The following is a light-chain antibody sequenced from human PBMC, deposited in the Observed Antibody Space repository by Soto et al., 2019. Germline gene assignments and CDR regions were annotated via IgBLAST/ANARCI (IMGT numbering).Light chain of an antibody. J-gene: IGKJ2*01. CDR1: QVIGSRY. Sequence: EIVMTQSPGTLSLSPGERATISCRASQVIGSRYLAWYHQKSGQAPRLLIYGASSRATGIPDRFSGSGSGTDFTLTISRLEPEDFVVYYCQQFGSSIPHTFGQGNKLEIK. CDR2: GAS. V-gene: IGKV3-20*01. CDR3: QQFGSSIPHT.